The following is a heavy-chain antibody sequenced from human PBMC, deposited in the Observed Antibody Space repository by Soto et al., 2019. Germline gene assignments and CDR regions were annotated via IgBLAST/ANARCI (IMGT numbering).Heavy chain of an antibody. CDR1: GYTFTSYA. V-gene: IGHV1-3*01. Sequence: ASVKVSCKASGYTFTSYAMHWVRQAPGQRLEWMGWINAGNGNTKYSQKFQGRVTITRDTSVSTAYMELSSLRSEDTAVYYCASYEADILTGDYYYYGMDVWGQGTTVTVSS. J-gene: IGHJ6*02. CDR3: ASYEADILTGDYYYYGMDV. D-gene: IGHD3-9*01. CDR2: INAGNGNT.